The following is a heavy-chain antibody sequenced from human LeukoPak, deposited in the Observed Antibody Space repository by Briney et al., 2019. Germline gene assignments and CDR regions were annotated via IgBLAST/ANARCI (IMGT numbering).Heavy chain of an antibody. D-gene: IGHD1-26*01. Sequence: SETLSLTCSVSVGSVNGHYWSWIRQPPGKGLEWIGYIYSGGSINYNPSLRGRLTISVDPSKSQFSLTLNSGTAADTAVYYCARRAYSGSYYYFDYWGQGILVTVSS. V-gene: IGHV4-59*02. J-gene: IGHJ4*02. CDR1: VGSVNGHY. CDR2: IYSGGSI. CDR3: ARRAYSGSYYYFDY.